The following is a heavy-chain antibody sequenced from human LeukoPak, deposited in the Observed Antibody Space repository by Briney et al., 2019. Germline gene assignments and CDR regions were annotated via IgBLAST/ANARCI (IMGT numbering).Heavy chain of an antibody. CDR1: GFPFSSYS. J-gene: IGHJ4*02. D-gene: IGHD6-13*01. CDR3: ARSIPYGTTWYGRSDY. V-gene: IGHV3-7*03. Sequence: GGSLRLSCAASGFPFSSYSMTWVRQAPGKGLEWVANVKPDGTTKFYVDSVKGRFTISRDNALNSLYLRMNSLRAEDTAIYYCARSIPYGTTWYGRSDYWGQGTLVTVSS. CDR2: VKPDGTTK.